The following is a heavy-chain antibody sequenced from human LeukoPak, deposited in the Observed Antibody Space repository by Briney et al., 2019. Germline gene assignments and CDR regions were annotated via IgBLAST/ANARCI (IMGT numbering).Heavy chain of an antibody. Sequence: GASVKVSCKASGYTFTSYGISWVRQAPGQGVEWMGWISAYNGNTNYAQKLQGRVTMTTDTSTSTAYMELRSLRSDDTAVYYCARASYGSGRGYYYYYMDVWGKGTTVTVSS. CDR1: GYTFTSYG. CDR2: ISAYNGNT. D-gene: IGHD3-10*01. CDR3: ARASYGSGRGYYYYYMDV. V-gene: IGHV1-18*01. J-gene: IGHJ6*03.